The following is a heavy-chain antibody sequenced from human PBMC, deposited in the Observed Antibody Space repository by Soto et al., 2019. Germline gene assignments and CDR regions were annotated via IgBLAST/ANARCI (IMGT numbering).Heavy chain of an antibody. CDR2: INSDGSDT. V-gene: IGHV3-74*01. Sequence: PGGSLRLSCAASGVTFSTFVMHWVRQAPGKGLAWVSRINSDGSDTRYADSVKGRFTISRDNARNTLDLQMSSLRAEDTAVYFCVRDRDGYNFWGQGTMVTVSS. CDR3: VRDRDGYNF. J-gene: IGHJ3*01. D-gene: IGHD5-12*01. CDR1: GVTFSTFV.